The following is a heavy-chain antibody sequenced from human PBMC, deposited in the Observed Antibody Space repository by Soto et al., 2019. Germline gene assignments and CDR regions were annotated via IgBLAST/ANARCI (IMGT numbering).Heavy chain of an antibody. Sequence: ASVGVSCKASVYTFTSYGISWVRQAPRQGLEWMGWISAYNGNTNYAQKLQGRVTMTTDTSTSTAYMELRSLRSDDTAVYYCARGIARYSSSWRNFDYWGQGTLVTVSS. V-gene: IGHV1-18*01. D-gene: IGHD6-13*01. CDR3: ARGIARYSSSWRNFDY. CDR1: VYTFTSYG. CDR2: ISAYNGNT. J-gene: IGHJ4*02.